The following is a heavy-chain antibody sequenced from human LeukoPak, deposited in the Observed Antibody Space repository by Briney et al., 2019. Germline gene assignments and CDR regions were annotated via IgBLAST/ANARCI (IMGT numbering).Heavy chain of an antibody. V-gene: IGHV3-21*01. Sequence: GGSLRLSCTVSGFTFSTYTMNWVRQAPGKGLEWVSSISSSSSYIYYADSVKGRFTISRDNAKNSLYLQMNSLRAEDTAVYYCARDRGSDYWGQGTLVTVSS. CDR1: GFTFSTYT. CDR2: ISSSSSYI. J-gene: IGHJ4*02. CDR3: ARDRGSDY.